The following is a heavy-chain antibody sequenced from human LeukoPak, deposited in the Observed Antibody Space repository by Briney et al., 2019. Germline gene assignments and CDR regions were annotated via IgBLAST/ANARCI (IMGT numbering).Heavy chain of an antibody. CDR2: IYYSGST. V-gene: IGHV4-39*07. CDR1: GGSISSSSYY. J-gene: IGHJ6*03. CDR3: ARGLGIWRYYYMDV. D-gene: IGHD6-13*01. Sequence: SETLSLTCTVSGGSISSSSYYWGWIRQPPGKGLEWIGSIYYSGSTYYNPSLKSRVTISVDTSKNQFSLKLSSVTAADTAVYYCARGLGIWRYYYMDVRGKGTTVTVSS.